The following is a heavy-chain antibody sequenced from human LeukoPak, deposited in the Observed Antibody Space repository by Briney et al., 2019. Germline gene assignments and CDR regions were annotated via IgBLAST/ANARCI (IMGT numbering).Heavy chain of an antibody. Sequence: PSETLSLTCTVSGGSISNSNYHWGWIRQPPGKGLEWIGKIYFTETYSNPSLKSRVTISMDTSKNQFSLKLSSVTAADTAVFYCARISDPYYYAVDVWGQGTTVTVSS. CDR2: IYFTET. CDR3: ARISDPYYYAVDV. V-gene: IGHV4-39*01. CDR1: GGSISNSNYH. J-gene: IGHJ6*02. D-gene: IGHD3-10*01.